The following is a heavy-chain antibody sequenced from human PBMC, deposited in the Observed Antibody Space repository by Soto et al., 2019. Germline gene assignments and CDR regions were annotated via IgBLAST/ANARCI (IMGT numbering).Heavy chain of an antibody. CDR2: IIPIFGTA. CDR3: AREGFRATTERIPFDY. Sequence: QVQLVQSGAEVKKPGSSVKVSCKASGGTFSSYAISWVRQAPGQGLEWMGGIIPIFGTANYAQKFQGRVTITXXEXTXXAYMELSSLRSEDTAVYYCAREGFRATTERIPFDYWGQGTLVTVSS. J-gene: IGHJ4*02. D-gene: IGHD4-17*01. CDR1: GGTFSSYA. V-gene: IGHV1-69*05.